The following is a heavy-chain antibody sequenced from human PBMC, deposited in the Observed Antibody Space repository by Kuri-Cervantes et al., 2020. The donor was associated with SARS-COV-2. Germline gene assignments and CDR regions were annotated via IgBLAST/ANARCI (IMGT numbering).Heavy chain of an antibody. CDR1: GGSISSYF. D-gene: IGHD3-16*01. Sequence: GSLRLSCTVSGGSISSYFWSWIRQPPGKGLEWIGHIYYSGTTNYNPSLKSRVTISVDTSKNQFSLKLRSVTAADAAVYYCARVWGEPDAFDIWGQGTMVTVSS. CDR2: IYYSGTT. V-gene: IGHV4-59*01. J-gene: IGHJ3*02. CDR3: ARVWGEPDAFDI.